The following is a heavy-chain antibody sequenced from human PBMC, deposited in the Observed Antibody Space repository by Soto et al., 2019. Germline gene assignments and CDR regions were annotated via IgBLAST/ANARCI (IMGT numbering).Heavy chain of an antibody. CDR1: GFTFSGSA. J-gene: IGHJ4*02. V-gene: IGHV3-73*02. CDR3: TSQGYSYGFVY. Sequence: EVQLVESGGGLVQPGGSPKLSCAASGFTFSGSAMHLVREASGKGLEWVGGSRSKANSYATAYVASVKGRFTISRDDSKNTAYLQMNSLKTEDTAVYYCTSQGYSYGFVYWGQGTLVNVSS. CDR2: SRSKANSYAT. D-gene: IGHD5-18*01.